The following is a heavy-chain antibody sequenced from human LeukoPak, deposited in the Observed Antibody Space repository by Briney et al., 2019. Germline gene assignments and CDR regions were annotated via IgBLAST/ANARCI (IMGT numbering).Heavy chain of an antibody. CDR3: AREGLTVAGIPAYGMDV. V-gene: IGHV3-30*14. CDR1: GFIFSSYA. J-gene: IGHJ6*02. D-gene: IGHD6-19*01. CDR2: ISYHGSDQ. Sequence: GGSLRLSCAASGFIFSSYAMHWVRQAPGKGLDWVAVISYHGSDQFYADSVKGRFTISRDNSKNTLYLQMNSLRAEDTAVYYCAREGLTVAGIPAYGMDVWGQGTTVTVSS.